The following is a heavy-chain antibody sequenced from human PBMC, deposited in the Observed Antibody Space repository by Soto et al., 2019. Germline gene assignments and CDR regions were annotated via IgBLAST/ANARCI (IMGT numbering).Heavy chain of an antibody. J-gene: IGHJ4*02. CDR1: GFTFSSDW. Sequence: GGSLRLSCAASGFTFSSDWMNWVRQAPGKGLEWVSYISSRSSTIYYADSVEGRFTISRDNDKNSLFLQMSSLRAEDTAVYFCARNQEISGSYHYWGQGTLVTVSS. CDR3: ARNQEISGSYHY. D-gene: IGHD1-26*01. CDR2: ISSRSSTI. V-gene: IGHV3-48*01.